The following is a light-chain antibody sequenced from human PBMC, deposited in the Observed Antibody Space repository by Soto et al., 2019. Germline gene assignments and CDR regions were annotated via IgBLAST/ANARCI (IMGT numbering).Light chain of an antibody. Sequence: DIQMTQSPSTLSASVGDRVTITCRASQSFSSWLAWYQQKPGKAPKLLIYKTSTLESGVPSRFSGSGSGIEFTLTISSLQPDDFAAYYCQQYNSNPLTFGGGTKVEIK. CDR3: QQYNSNPLT. V-gene: IGKV1-5*03. CDR2: KTS. CDR1: QSFSSW. J-gene: IGKJ4*01.